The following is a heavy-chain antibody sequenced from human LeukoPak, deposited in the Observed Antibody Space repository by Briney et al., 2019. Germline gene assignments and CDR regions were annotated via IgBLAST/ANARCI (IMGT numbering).Heavy chain of an antibody. D-gene: IGHD3-10*01. CDR3: ARQVPPGYYYGSGVSPAFDI. Sequence: GGSLRLSCAASGFTFSSYEMNWVRQAPGKGLEWVSYISSSSSTIYYADSVKGRFTISRDNAKNSLYLQMNSLRAEDTAVYYCARQVPPGYYYGSGVSPAFDIWGQGTMVTVSS. CDR2: ISSSSSTI. J-gene: IGHJ3*02. CDR1: GFTFSSYE. V-gene: IGHV3-48*01.